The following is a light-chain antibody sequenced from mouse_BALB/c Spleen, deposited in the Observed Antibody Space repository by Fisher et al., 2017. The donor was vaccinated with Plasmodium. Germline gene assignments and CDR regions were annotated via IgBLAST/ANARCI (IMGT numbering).Light chain of an antibody. CDR3: QQSNSWPLT. V-gene: IGKV5-45*01. CDR2: YAS. CDR1: QTISNY. J-gene: IGKJ5*01. Sequence: DIVITQSTATLSVTPGDRVSLSCRASQTISNYLHWYQQKSQESPRLLIKYASQSISGIASRFSGSGSGTDFTLSINSVETEDFVMYFCQQSNSWPLTFGAGTKLELK.